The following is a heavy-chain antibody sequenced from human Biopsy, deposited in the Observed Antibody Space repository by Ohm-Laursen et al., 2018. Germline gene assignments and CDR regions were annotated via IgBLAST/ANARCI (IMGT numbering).Heavy chain of an antibody. CDR2: INHTGST. Sequence: GTLSLTCAVSSGSISGNYWGWTRQPPGKGLEWMGEINHTGSTKYNPSLMSRVTISIDTSNSQFSLKLTSVTAADTAVYFCARARAYSDFWGGPKDYWGQGILVTVSS. D-gene: IGHD3-3*01. J-gene: IGHJ4*02. CDR3: ARARAYSDFWGGPKDY. CDR1: SGSISGNY. V-gene: IGHV4-34*01.